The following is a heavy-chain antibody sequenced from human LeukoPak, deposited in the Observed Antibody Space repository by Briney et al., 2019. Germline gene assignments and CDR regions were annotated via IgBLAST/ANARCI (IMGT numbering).Heavy chain of an antibody. V-gene: IGHV1-46*01. D-gene: IGHD3-10*01. CDR2: INPSGGST. CDR3: ARVPTYYYGSGSYRHFDY. J-gene: IGHJ4*02. Sequence: ASVKVSCKASGYTFTSYGIIWVRQAPGQGLEWMGIINPSGGSTSYAQRFQGRVTMTRDMSTSTVYMELSSLRSEDTAVYYCARVPTYYYGSGSYRHFDYWGQGTLVTVSS. CDR1: GYTFTSYG.